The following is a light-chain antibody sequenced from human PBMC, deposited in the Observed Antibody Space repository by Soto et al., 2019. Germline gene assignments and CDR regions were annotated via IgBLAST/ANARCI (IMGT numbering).Light chain of an antibody. CDR2: GAS. J-gene: IGKJ3*01. Sequence: DIQMTQSPSSLSASVGDRVTITCQASQDIRKYLNWYQQKPGRAPKLLIYGASNLETGVPSRFSGSGYCTDFTFTISSLQPEDIATYYCQHDDHLPPFTYGPGTKVAIK. CDR3: QHDDHLPPFT. CDR1: QDIRKY. V-gene: IGKV1-33*01.